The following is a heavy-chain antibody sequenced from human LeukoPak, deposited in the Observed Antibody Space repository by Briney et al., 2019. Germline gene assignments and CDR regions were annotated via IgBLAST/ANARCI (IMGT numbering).Heavy chain of an antibody. Sequence: AGGSLRLSCAASGFTFSSYSMNWVRQAPGKGLEWVSSISSSSSYIYYADSVKGRFTISRDNAKNSLYLQMNSLRAEDTAVYYCARVAAADPYYYYYMDVWGKGTTVTVSS. J-gene: IGHJ6*03. V-gene: IGHV3-21*01. D-gene: IGHD6-13*01. CDR2: ISSSSSYI. CDR1: GFTFSSYS. CDR3: ARVAAADPYYYYYMDV.